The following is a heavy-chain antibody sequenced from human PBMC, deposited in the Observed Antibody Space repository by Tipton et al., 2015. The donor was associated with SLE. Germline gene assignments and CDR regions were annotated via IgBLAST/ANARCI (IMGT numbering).Heavy chain of an antibody. CDR2: IFYSGST. J-gene: IGHJ4*02. D-gene: IGHD2-2*01. CDR1: GGSISNYY. CDR3: AREVRQLLIYFDS. V-gene: IGHV4-59*12. Sequence: TLSLTCTVSGGSISNYYWNWIRQPPGKGLEWIGYIFYSGSTNYNPSLKSRVTISVDTSKNQFSLRLSSVTAADTAMYFCAREVRQLLIYFDSWGQGTLVTVSS.